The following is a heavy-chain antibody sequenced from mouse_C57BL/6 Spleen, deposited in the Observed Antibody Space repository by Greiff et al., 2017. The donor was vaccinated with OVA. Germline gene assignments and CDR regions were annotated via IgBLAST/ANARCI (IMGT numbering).Heavy chain of an antibody. V-gene: IGHV1-63*01. J-gene: IGHJ3*01. D-gene: IGHD2-4*01. CDR1: GYTFTNYW. Sequence: QVQLQQSGAELVRPGTSVKMSCKASGYTFTNYWIGWAKQRPGHGLEWIGDIYPGGGYTNYNEKFKGKATLTADKSSSTAYMQFSSLTSEDSAIYYCARDDYDAWLAYWGQGTLVTVSA. CDR2: IYPGGGYT. CDR3: ARDDYDAWLAY.